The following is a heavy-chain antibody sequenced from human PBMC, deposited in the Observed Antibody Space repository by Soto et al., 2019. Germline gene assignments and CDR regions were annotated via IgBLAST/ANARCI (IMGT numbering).Heavy chain of an antibody. Sequence: TLSLTYTVSGGSIRSGXYYWSWIRQPPGKGLEWIGYIYYSGSTYYNPSLKSRVTISVDTSKNQFSLKLSSVTAADTAVYYCARVGGIVGATTHDYWGQGTLVTVSS. CDR1: GGSIRSGXYY. V-gene: IGHV4-30-4*01. CDR2: IYYSGST. D-gene: IGHD1-26*01. J-gene: IGHJ4*02. CDR3: ARVGGIVGATTHDY.